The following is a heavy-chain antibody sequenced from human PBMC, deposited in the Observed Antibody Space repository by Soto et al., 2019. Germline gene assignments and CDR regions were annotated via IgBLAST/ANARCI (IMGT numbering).Heavy chain of an antibody. J-gene: IGHJ4*02. D-gene: IGHD5-12*01. V-gene: IGHV1-69*08. CDR3: AREEDIEMATIRRVD. CDR1: GGTFSSYT. CDR2: IIPILGIA. Sequence: QVQLVQSGAEVKKPGSSVKVSCKASGGTFSSYTISWVRQAPGQGLEWMGRIIPILGIANYAQKFQGRVTITAGKSTSTAYMELSSLRSEDTAVYYCAREEDIEMATIRRVDWGQGTLVTVSS.